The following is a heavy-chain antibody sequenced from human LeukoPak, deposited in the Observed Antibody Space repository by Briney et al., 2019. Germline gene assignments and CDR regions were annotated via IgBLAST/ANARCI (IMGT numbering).Heavy chain of an antibody. CDR1: GGSIWTSDYY. Sequence: PSETLSLTCTVSGGSIWTSDYYWGCIRQFPGKGLEWIGTISDGGSTYYNPSLESRVIISVDTSKDQFSLKLSSVTAADTAVYYCVRHCCSTPSKRTFDIWGQGTLVTVSS. D-gene: IGHD2-2*01. CDR2: ISDGGST. J-gene: IGHJ3*02. V-gene: IGHV4-39*01. CDR3: VRHCCSTPSKRTFDI.